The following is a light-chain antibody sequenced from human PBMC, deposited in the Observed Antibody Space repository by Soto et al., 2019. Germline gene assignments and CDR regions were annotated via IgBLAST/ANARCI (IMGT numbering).Light chain of an antibody. CDR1: NSDVGGYNY. J-gene: IGLJ1*01. CDR2: EVS. CDR3: SSYTSSSTLDV. Sequence: QSALTQPASVSGSPGQSITISCTGTNSDVGGYNYVSWYQQHPGKAPKLMIYEVSNRPSGVSNRFSGSKSGNTASLTISGLRAEDEADYYCSSYTSSSTLDVFGTGTKLTVL. V-gene: IGLV2-14*01.